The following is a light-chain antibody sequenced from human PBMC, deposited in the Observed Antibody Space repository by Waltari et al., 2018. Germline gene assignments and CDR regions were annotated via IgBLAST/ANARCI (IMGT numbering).Light chain of an antibody. Sequence: EIVLTQSTGTLSLSPGESATLSCRASQSVRTANLAWFQQRPGQAPRLLIYETSRRVPGIPDRFSGSGSGTDFTLTISRLEPGDFAVYYCQQYGITWTFGQGTKVEIK. CDR3: QQYGITWT. CDR2: ETS. J-gene: IGKJ1*01. V-gene: IGKV3-20*01. CDR1: QSVRTAN.